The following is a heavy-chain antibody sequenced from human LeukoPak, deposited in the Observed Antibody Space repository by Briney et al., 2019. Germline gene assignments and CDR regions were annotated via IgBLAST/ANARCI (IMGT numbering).Heavy chain of an antibody. J-gene: IGHJ1*01. V-gene: IGHV1-69*13. CDR2: IIPIFGTA. CDR3: ARTPVRGSSGWYHAAEYFQH. Sequence: SVTVSCKASGGTFSSYAISWVRQAPGQGLEWMGGIIPIFGTANYAQKFQGRVTITADESTSTAYMELSSLRSEDTAVYYCARTPVRGSSGWYHAAEYFQHWGQGTLVTVSS. CDR1: GGTFSSYA. D-gene: IGHD6-19*01.